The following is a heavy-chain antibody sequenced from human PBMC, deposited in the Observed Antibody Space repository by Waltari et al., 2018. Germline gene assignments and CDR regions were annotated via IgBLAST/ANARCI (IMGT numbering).Heavy chain of an antibody. V-gene: IGHV4-61*02. CDR2: IYISGST. CDR3: ASNKIYYYYGMDV. J-gene: IGHJ6*02. Sequence: QVQLQESGPGQVKPSQTLSLTCTVSGGSTSSGHHYWSWIRQPAGKGLEWIGRIYISGSTNYNPSLKSRVTISVDTSKNQFSLNLTSVTAADTAVYYCASNKIYYYYGMDVWGQGTTVTVSS. CDR1: GGSTSSGHHY.